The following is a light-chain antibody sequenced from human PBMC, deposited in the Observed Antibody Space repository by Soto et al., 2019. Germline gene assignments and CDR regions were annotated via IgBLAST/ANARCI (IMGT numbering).Light chain of an antibody. V-gene: IGKV3-11*01. CDR3: QQRSNWPRT. CDR1: QSVSRY. Sequence: EIVLTQSPATLSLSPGERATLSCRASQSVSRYLAWYQQKYGQAPRLLIYDASNRATGIPARFSGSGSGTDFSLTSSSLEPEDFAVYYGQQRSNWPRTFGKGTKVDIK. CDR2: DAS. J-gene: IGKJ1*01.